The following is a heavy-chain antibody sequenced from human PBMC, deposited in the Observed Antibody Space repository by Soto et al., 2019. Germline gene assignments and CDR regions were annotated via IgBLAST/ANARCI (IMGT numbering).Heavy chain of an antibody. J-gene: IGHJ6*02. CDR1: GFTFSSYE. CDR3: ARMYSNYYYYGTDV. V-gene: IGHV3-48*03. CDR2: ISSSGSTI. Sequence: GGSLRLSCAASGFTFSSYEMNWVRQAPGKGLEWVSYISSSGSTIYYADSVKGRFTISRDNAKNSLYLQMNSLRAEDTAVYYCARMYSNYYYYGTDVWGQGTTVTVSS. D-gene: IGHD4-4*01.